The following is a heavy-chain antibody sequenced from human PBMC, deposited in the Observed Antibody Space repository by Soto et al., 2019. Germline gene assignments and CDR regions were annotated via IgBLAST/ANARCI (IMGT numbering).Heavy chain of an antibody. CDR1: GFTFSNYA. D-gene: IGHD5-12*01. V-gene: IGHV3-23*01. Sequence: EVQLLESGGGLVQPGGSLRLSCAASGFTFSNYAMSWVRQAPGKGLEWVSSISGSGDGTYYADSVKGRFTISRDNSKNTVYLQMNSLRVDDTAIYYCAKDSQSGYAGFDVWGHGTTATVSS. CDR3: AKDSQSGYAGFDV. CDR2: ISGSGDGT. J-gene: IGHJ6*02.